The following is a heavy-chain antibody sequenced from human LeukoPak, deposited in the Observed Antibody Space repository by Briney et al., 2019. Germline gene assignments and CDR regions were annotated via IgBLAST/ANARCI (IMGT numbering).Heavy chain of an antibody. CDR1: SFTFSSYA. CDR2: ISGRGGSK. V-gene: IGHV3-23*01. J-gene: IGHJ4*02. Sequence: PWGSLRLSSAASSFTFSSYAMSWVPPAPGQGLEWVAAISGRGGSKYYADSVKGRFTISRDNSKNTLYLQMNSLRAEDTAVYYCAKDNHDYGDYWGQGTLVTVSS. CDR3: AKDNHDYGDY.